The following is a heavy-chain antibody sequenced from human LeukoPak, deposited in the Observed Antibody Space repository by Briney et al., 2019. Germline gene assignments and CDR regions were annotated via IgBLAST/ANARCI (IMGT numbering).Heavy chain of an antibody. D-gene: IGHD5-12*01. CDR1: GFTFSSHW. CDR3: ARAEGATMLDY. V-gene: IGHV3-7*03. J-gene: IGHJ4*02. CDR2: IKPDGSEK. Sequence: GGSLRLSCAASGFTFSSHWMHWVRQTPGKGLEWVANIKPDGSEKYYVDSVRGRFTISRDNAKNSLYLQMNSLRAEDTAVYYCARAEGATMLDYWGQGTLVTVSS.